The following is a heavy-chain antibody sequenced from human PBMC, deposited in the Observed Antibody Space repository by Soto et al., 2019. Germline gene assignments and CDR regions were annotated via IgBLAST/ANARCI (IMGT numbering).Heavy chain of an antibody. CDR3: ARFPYDGYTSGWAY. CDR1: GGSISSGGYY. V-gene: IGHV4-31*03. CDR2: IYYTGST. J-gene: IGHJ4*02. D-gene: IGHD6-19*01. Sequence: TSETLSLTCTVSGGSISSGGYYWTWIRQPPGKGLEWIGYIYYTGSTYYNPSLKSRVTISVDTSMNQFSLNLISVTAADTAVYYCARFPYDGYTSGWAYWGQGNLVTVSS.